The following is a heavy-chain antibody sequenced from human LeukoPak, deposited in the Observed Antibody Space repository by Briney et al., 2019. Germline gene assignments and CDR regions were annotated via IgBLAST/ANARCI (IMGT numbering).Heavy chain of an antibody. Sequence: ASVTVSFQASVYTFPNYGISWVRQAPGQGLEWMGWISAYNGNTNYAQKLQGRVTMTTDTSTSTAFMELRSLRSDDTAVYYCARAGWGIAARPGNWFDPWGQGTLVTVSS. J-gene: IGHJ5*02. CDR3: ARAGWGIAARPGNWFDP. CDR1: VYTFPNYG. V-gene: IGHV1-18*01. D-gene: IGHD6-6*01. CDR2: ISAYNGNT.